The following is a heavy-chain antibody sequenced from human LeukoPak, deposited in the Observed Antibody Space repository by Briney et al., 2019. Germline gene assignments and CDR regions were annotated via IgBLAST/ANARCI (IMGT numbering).Heavy chain of an antibody. J-gene: IGHJ6*02. D-gene: IGHD3-3*01. V-gene: IGHV4-39*07. CDR2: ITYSGST. Sequence: SETLSLTCTVSGGSISSSTYYWAWIRQSPGKGLEWIGSITYSGSTYYNPSLESRVTISVDRSKNQFSLKLSSVTAADTAVYYCARARIFGVVTYGMDVWGQGTTVTVSS. CDR3: ARARIFGVVTYGMDV. CDR1: GGSISSSTYY.